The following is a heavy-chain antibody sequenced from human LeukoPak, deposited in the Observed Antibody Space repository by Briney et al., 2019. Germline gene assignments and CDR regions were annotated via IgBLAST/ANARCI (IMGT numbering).Heavy chain of an antibody. V-gene: IGHV4-30-4*01. CDR2: IYYSGGT. CDR3: AREVAAAGLDY. CDR1: GDSISDGDYY. D-gene: IGHD6-13*01. Sequence: SQTLSLTCTVSGDSISDGDYYWSWIRQPPGKGLEWLGYIYYSGGTYYNPSLKSRLTISVDTSKNQFSLKLSSVTAADTAVYYCAREVAAAGLDYWGQGTLVTVSS. J-gene: IGHJ4*02.